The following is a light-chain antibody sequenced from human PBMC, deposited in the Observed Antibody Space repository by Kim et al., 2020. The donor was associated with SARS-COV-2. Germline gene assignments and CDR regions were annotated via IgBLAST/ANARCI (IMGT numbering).Light chain of an antibody. CDR1: SLRSYY. V-gene: IGLV3-19*01. CDR2: GKN. Sequence: SSELTQDPAVSVALGQTVRITCQGDSLRSYYASWYQQKPGQAPVLVIYGKNNRPSGIPDRFSGSSSGNTTSLTITGAQADDEADYYCNSRDSSGKHHVFR. CDR3: NSRDSSGKHHV. J-gene: IGLJ1*01.